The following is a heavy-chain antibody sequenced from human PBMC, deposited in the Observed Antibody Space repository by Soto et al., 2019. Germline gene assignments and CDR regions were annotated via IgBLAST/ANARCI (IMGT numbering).Heavy chain of an antibody. V-gene: IGHV3-15*01. Sequence: EVELVESGGGLVKPGGSLRLSCAASGVILRNSWMSWVRQAPGKGLEWVGRSRSQSDGGTTDYAAPVKGRFTISRDASQNTLYLQMSSLITEDTAVYYCTTEGSTYGHHGLDSWGRGRLVTVSS. J-gene: IGHJ4*02. D-gene: IGHD5-18*01. CDR2: SRSQSDGGTT. CDR1: GVILRNSW. CDR3: TTEGSTYGHHGLDS.